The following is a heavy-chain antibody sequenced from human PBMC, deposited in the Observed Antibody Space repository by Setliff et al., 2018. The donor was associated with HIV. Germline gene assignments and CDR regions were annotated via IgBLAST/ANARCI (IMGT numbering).Heavy chain of an antibody. CDR1: GFTFNTSA. CDR3: AARPGVDSSGYYDYYYMDV. V-gene: IGHV1-58*02. Sequence: SVKVSCKASGFTFNTSAIQWVRQARGRRLEWIGWIVVGSGNTNYAQKFQERVAITRDMSTSTSYMELTNLRSEDTAVYYCAARPGVDSSGYYDYYYMDVWAKGTTVTVSS. D-gene: IGHD3-22*01. CDR2: IVVGSGNT. J-gene: IGHJ6*03.